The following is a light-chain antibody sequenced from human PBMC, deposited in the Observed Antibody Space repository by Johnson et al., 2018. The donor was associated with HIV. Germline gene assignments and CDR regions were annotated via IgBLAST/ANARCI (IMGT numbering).Light chain of an antibody. CDR3: GTWESSLSGTDD. V-gene: IGLV1-51*01. CDR2: DNN. CDR1: NSNIGNNY. Sequence: QSVLTQPPSVSAAPGQKVTISCSGSNSNIGNNYVSWYQQFPGTAPKLLIYDNNKRPSGIPDRFSGSKSGTSATLGITGLQTGDEAEYYCGTWESSLSGTDDFGTWSKVTVL. J-gene: IGLJ1*01.